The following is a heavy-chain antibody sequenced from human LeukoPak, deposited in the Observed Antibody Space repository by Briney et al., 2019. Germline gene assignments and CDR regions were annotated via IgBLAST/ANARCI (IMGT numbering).Heavy chain of an antibody. Sequence: GGSLRLSCAASGFTVSGKYMSWVRQAPGEGLEWVSVIYSGGGTSYADSVKGRFSVSRDNSKNTLSLQMNSLRAGDTAVYYCVREAEGYYFDYWGQGTLVTVSS. V-gene: IGHV3-53*01. J-gene: IGHJ4*02. CDR3: VREAEGYYFDY. CDR1: GFTVSGKY. D-gene: IGHD2-15*01. CDR2: IYSGGGT.